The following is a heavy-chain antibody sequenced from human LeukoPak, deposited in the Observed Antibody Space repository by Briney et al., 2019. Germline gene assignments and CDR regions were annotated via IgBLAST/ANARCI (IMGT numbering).Heavy chain of an antibody. CDR1: GFTFSSYW. Sequence: SGGSLRLSCAASGFTFSSYWMHWVRQAPGKGLVWVSRTNSDGSSTSYADSVKGRFTISRDNAKNTLYLQMNSLRAEDTAVYYCAREGRRWTHYYYYMDVWGKGTTVTISS. V-gene: IGHV3-74*01. J-gene: IGHJ6*03. CDR3: AREGRRWTHYYYYMDV. D-gene: IGHD1-1*01. CDR2: TNSDGSST.